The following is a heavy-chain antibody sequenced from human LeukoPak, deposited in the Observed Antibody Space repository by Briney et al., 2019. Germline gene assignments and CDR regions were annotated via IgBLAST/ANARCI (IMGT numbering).Heavy chain of an antibody. J-gene: IGHJ4*02. CDR3: ARSRSGSYNIDY. CDR1: GFTFSSYA. Sequence: SGGSLRLSCAASGFTFSSYAMHWVRQAPGKGLEWVAVISYDGSNKYYADSVKGRFTISRDNSKNTLYLQMNSLRAEDTAVYYCARSRSGSYNIDYWGQGTLVTVSS. V-gene: IGHV3-30-3*01. D-gene: IGHD1-26*01. CDR2: ISYDGSNK.